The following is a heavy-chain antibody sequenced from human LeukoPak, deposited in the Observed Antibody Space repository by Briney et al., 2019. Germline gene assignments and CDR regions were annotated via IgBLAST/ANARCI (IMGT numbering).Heavy chain of an antibody. CDR2: IYSGGRT. J-gene: IGHJ4*02. CDR3: ATGILAASKY. D-gene: IGHD6-13*01. CDR1: GFTVSNNY. Sequence: GGSLRPSCAASGFTVSNNYMTWVRQAPGKGLEWVSLIYSGGRTYYADSVKGRFTVSRDNSKNTVSLQMNSLRAEDTAVYYCATGILAASKYWGQGTLVTVSS. V-gene: IGHV3-66*01.